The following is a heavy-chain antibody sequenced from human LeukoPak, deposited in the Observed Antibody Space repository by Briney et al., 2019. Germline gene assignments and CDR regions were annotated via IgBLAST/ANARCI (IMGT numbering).Heavy chain of an antibody. Sequence: WIRQPPGKGLEWIGSIYYSGSTYYNPSLKSRVTISVDTSKNQFSLKLSSVTAADTAVYYCASPGDSGHFDYWGQGTLVTVSS. CDR2: IYYSGST. CDR3: ASPGDSGHFDY. V-gene: IGHV4-39*01. J-gene: IGHJ4*02. D-gene: IGHD6-13*01.